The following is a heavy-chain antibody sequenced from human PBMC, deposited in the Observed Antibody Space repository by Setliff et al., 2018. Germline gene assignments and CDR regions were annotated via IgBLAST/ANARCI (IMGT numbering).Heavy chain of an antibody. Sequence: PSETLSLTCTVSGDSMSSYYWSWIRQSPGKGLEWIGYVHYSGDSNYNPSLKSRVTMSVDTPKDQFSLNLRSVTAADTAVYYCARQPSSGSYYNPRPYYFDFWGQGTLVTVSS. CDR1: GDSMSSYY. J-gene: IGHJ4*02. V-gene: IGHV4-59*01. CDR3: ARQPSSGSYYNPRPYYFDF. CDR2: VHYSGDS. D-gene: IGHD3-10*01.